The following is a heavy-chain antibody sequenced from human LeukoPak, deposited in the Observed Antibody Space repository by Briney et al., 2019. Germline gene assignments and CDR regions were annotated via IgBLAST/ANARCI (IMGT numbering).Heavy chain of an antibody. CDR2: ITTYNGNT. Sequence: ASVKVSCKASGYTFTSYPISWVRQAPGQGLELMGWITTYNGNTKYAQKLQGRVTMTTDTSTSTVYMDLRGLRYDDTAVYYCARGYDYGDYVGDFDYWGQGTLVTVSS. CDR1: GYTFTSYP. CDR3: ARGYDYGDYVGDFDY. J-gene: IGHJ4*02. V-gene: IGHV1-18*01. D-gene: IGHD4-17*01.